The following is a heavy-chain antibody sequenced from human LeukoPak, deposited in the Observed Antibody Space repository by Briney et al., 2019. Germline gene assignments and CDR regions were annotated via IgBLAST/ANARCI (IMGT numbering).Heavy chain of an antibody. CDR2: IYSGGST. Sequence: GGSLRLSCAASRFTVSSNYMSWVRQAPGKGLEWVSVIYSGGSTYYADSVRGRFTISRDNSKNTLYLQMNSLRAEDTAVYYCARDPVGAIGYGMDVWGQGTTVTVSS. CDR3: ARDPVGAIGYGMDV. J-gene: IGHJ6*02. CDR1: RFTVSSNY. V-gene: IGHV3-66*01. D-gene: IGHD1-26*01.